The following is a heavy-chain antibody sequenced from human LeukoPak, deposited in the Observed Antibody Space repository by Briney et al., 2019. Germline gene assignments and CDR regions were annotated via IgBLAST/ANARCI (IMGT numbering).Heavy chain of an antibody. J-gene: IGHJ4*02. CDR2: ISSSSIYI. CDR3: ARAHNWKYGTFDY. Sequence: GGSLRLSCAASGFTFSNYRMNWVRQAPGKGLEWVSSISSSSIYIYYADSLKGRFTISGDNAKNSLYLQMNSLRAEDTAVYYCARAHNWKYGTFDYWGQGTLVTVSS. CDR1: GFTFSNYR. D-gene: IGHD1-7*01. V-gene: IGHV3-21*01.